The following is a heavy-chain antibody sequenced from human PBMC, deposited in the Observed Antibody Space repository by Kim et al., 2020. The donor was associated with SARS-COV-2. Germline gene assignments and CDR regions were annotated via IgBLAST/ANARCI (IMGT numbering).Heavy chain of an antibody. CDR1: GYTFTSYG. Sequence: ASVKVSCKASGYTFTSYGISWVRQAPGQGLEWMGWINTYNGNTNYAQNLQGRVSMTTDTSTYTAYMELRSLRSDDTAVFYCARSRVHYYDRGPGRPFDYWGQGTLVTVSS. J-gene: IGHJ4*02. CDR3: ARSRVHYYDRGPGRPFDY. V-gene: IGHV1-18*01. D-gene: IGHD3-22*01. CDR2: INTYNGNT.